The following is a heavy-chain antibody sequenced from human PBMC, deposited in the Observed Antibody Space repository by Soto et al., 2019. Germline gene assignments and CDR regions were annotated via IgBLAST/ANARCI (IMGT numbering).Heavy chain of an antibody. CDR1: GGSVSSGIYY. J-gene: IGHJ4*02. CDR2: IYYSGST. CDR3: ARETGTRFIVGATSFDY. D-gene: IGHD1-26*01. Sequence: PSETLSLTCTVSGGSVSSGIYYWSWIRQPPGKGLELIGYIYYSGSTNSNPSLKRRVTIPVDTSKNQFSLTLSSVTAADTAVYYCARETGTRFIVGATSFDYWGQGTLVTVSS. V-gene: IGHV4-61*01.